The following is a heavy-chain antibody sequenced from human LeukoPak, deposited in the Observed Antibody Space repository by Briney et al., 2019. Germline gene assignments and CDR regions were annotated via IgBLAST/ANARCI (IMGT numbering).Heavy chain of an antibody. J-gene: IGHJ5*02. CDR2: INHSGST. CDR1: GGSFSGYY. Sequence: SETLSLTCAVYGGSFSGYYWSWIRQPPGKGLEWIGEINHSGSTNYNPSLKSRVTISVDTSKNQFSLKLTSVTAADTAVYYCTRTIPTYYYGSGSDRPRSPNNWFDPWGQGTLVTVSS. CDR3: TRTIPTYYYGSGSDRPRSPNNWFDP. D-gene: IGHD3-10*01. V-gene: IGHV4-34*01.